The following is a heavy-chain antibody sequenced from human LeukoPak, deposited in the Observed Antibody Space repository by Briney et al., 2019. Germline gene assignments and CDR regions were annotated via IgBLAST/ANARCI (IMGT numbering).Heavy chain of an antibody. Sequence: PSQTLSLTCTVSGGSISSGTYYWYWIRQPAGKGLEWIGRIYTSGITNYNPSLKSRVTISVDTPKNQFSLKLSSVTAADTAVYYCARTTEGGYTYDYFYYYYMDVWGKGTTVTISS. CDR2: IYTSGIT. J-gene: IGHJ6*03. V-gene: IGHV4-61*02. CDR1: GGSISSGTYY. CDR3: ARTTEGGYTYDYFYYYYMDV. D-gene: IGHD5-18*01.